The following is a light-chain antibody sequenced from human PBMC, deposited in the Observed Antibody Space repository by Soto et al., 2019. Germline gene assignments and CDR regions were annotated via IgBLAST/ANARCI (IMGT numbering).Light chain of an antibody. V-gene: IGKV1-5*03. CDR2: KAS. CDR1: QSISSW. J-gene: IGKJ1*01. Sequence: DIQMTQSPSTLSASVGDRVTITCRASQSISSWLAWYQQKPGKAPKLLIYKASSLESGVPSRFSGIVSGTEFTLTFSSLQPDDFATYYCQQYNSYSKTFGQGTKVDIK. CDR3: QQYNSYSKT.